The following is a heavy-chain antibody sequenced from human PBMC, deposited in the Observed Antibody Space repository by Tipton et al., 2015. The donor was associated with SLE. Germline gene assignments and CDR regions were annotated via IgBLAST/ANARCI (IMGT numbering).Heavy chain of an antibody. CDR3: ARDWRTHYYDSSGYFHDAFDI. CDR1: GGSISSHY. CDR2: IYYSGST. J-gene: IGHJ3*02. D-gene: IGHD3-22*01. V-gene: IGHV4-59*11. Sequence: TLSLTCTVSGGSISSHYWSWIRQPPGKGLEWIGYIYYSGSTNYNPSLKSRVTLSVDTSKNQFSLKLSSVTAADTAVYYCARDWRTHYYDSSGYFHDAFDIWGQGTMVTVSS.